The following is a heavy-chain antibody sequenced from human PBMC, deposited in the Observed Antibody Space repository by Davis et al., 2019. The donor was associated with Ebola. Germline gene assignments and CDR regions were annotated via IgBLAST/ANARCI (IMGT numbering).Heavy chain of an antibody. V-gene: IGHV3-74*01. CDR2: INSDGSST. CDR1: GFTFSSYW. J-gene: IGHJ4*02. D-gene: IGHD1-7*01. CDR3: ARCYGWNYPYYFDY. Sequence: GESLKISCAASGFTFSSYWMHWVRQAPGKGLVWVSRINSDGSSTSYADSVKGRFTISRDNAKNTLYLQMNSLRAEDTAVYYCARCYGWNYPYYFDYWGQGTLVTVSS.